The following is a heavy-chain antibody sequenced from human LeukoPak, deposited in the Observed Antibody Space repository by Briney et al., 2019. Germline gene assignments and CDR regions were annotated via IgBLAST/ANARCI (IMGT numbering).Heavy chain of an antibody. CDR1: GYTFTGYY. J-gene: IGHJ6*02. Sequence: ASVKVSCKASGYTFTGYYMHWVRQAPGQGLEWMGWINPNSGGTNYAQKFQGRVTMTRDTSISTAYMELSRLRSDDTAVYYCARGYSSSWYYYYYYGMDVLGQGTTVTVSS. CDR2: INPNSGGT. CDR3: ARGYSSSWYYYYYYGMDV. D-gene: IGHD6-13*01. V-gene: IGHV1-2*02.